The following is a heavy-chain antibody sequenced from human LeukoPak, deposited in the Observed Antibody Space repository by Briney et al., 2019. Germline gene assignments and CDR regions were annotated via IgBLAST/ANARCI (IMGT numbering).Heavy chain of an antibody. Sequence: GGSLRLSCVVSGFTFSPYSMNWVRQAPGKGLEWVAYISGRTSTIYYADSVYGRFTISRDNAKNSLYLQMNSLRAEDTAVYYCARASYSDRWGQGTMVTVSS. CDR3: ARASYSDR. CDR1: GFTFSPYS. D-gene: IGHD2-21*01. CDR2: ISGRTSTI. V-gene: IGHV3-48*01. J-gene: IGHJ3*01.